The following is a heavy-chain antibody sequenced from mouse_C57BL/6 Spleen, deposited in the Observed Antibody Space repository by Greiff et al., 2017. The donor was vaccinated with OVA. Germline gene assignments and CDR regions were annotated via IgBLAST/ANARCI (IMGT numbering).Heavy chain of an antibody. CDR3: ARGAGPLYFDY. Sequence: QVQLQQPGAELVRPGTSVKLSCKASGYTFTSYWMHWVKQRPGQGLEWIGVIDPSDSYTNYNQKFKGKATLTVDTSSSTAYMQLSSLTSEDSAVYYCARGAGPLYFDYWGQGTTLTVSS. J-gene: IGHJ2*01. D-gene: IGHD3-3*01. V-gene: IGHV1-59*01. CDR2: IDPSDSYT. CDR1: GYTFTSYW.